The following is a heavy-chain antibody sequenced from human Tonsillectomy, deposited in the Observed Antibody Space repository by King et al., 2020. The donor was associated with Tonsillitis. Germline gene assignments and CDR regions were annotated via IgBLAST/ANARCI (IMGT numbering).Heavy chain of an antibody. CDR2: ISGFNGNT. V-gene: IGHV1-18*04. D-gene: IGHD3-10*01. CDR3: ARDWGFGDSYYSYGMDV. Sequence: VQLVQSGAEVRKPGASVIVSCKASGYTFTSYGVSWVRQAPGQGLEWMGWISGFNGNTYSVQRLQGRVTMTTDTSTSTAYMELRSLRSDDTAVYYCARDWGFGDSYYSYGMDVWGQGTTVTVSS. CDR1: GYTFTSYG. J-gene: IGHJ6*02.